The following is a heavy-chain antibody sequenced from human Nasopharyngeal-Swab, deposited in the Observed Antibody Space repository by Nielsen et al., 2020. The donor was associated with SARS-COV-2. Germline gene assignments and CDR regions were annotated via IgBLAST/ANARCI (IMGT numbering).Heavy chain of an antibody. CDR3: AKDWGYKSDYYYYMDV. CDR1: GFTFSSEG. J-gene: IGHJ6*03. CDR2: ISYDGSNK. D-gene: IGHD5-18*01. Sequence: GGSLRLSCAASGFTFSSEGMHWVRQAPGKGLEWVAVISYDGSNKYYADSVKGRFTISRVNSKNTLYLQMNSLRAEDTAVYYCAKDWGYKSDYYYYMDVWGKGTTVTVSS. V-gene: IGHV3-30*18.